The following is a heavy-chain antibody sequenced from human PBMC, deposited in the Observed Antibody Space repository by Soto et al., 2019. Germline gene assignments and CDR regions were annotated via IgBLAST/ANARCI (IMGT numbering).Heavy chain of an antibody. D-gene: IGHD6-13*01. CDR2: IYTNGST. Sequence: QVQLEESGPGLVKPSEILSLTCTVSGGSISSYHWSWIRQPAGKGLEWIGRIYTNGSTNYIPSLKSRVTMSVDTSRNQFSLRLRSVTAADTAVYYCAREGVAATGTWWFDPWGQGTLVTVSS. J-gene: IGHJ5*02. V-gene: IGHV4-4*07. CDR3: AREGVAATGTWWFDP. CDR1: GGSISSYH.